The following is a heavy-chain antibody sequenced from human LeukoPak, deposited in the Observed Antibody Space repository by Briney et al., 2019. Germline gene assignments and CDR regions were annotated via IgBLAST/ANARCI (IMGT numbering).Heavy chain of an antibody. CDR2: IYSGGNT. Sequence: GGSPRLSCAASGFTASSNYMSWVRQAPGKGLGWVSVIYSGGNTYYTDSVKGRFTISRDNSKNTLYLQMNSLRAEDTAIYYCAREEIVGTTWNWGQGTLVTVSS. V-gene: IGHV3-66*01. J-gene: IGHJ4*02. CDR1: GFTASSNY. CDR3: AREEIVGTTWN. D-gene: IGHD1-26*01.